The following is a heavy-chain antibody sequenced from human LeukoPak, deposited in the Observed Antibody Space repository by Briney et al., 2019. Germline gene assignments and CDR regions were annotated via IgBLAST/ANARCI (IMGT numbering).Heavy chain of an antibody. J-gene: IGHJ5*02. Sequence: GGSLRLSCAASGFTFSSYSMNWVRQAPGKGLEWVSSISSSSSYIYYADSVKGRFTISRDNAKNSLSLQMNSLRAEDTAVYYCARPLMYYYGSETYFWFDPWGQGTLVTVSS. CDR1: GFTFSSYS. CDR3: ARPLMYYYGSETYFWFDP. V-gene: IGHV3-21*06. D-gene: IGHD3-10*01. CDR2: ISSSSSYI.